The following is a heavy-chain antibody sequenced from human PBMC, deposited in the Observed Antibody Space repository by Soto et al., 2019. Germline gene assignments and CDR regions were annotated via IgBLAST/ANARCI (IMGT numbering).Heavy chain of an antibody. V-gene: IGHV5-51*01. J-gene: IGHJ6*02. CDR2: IYPGDSDT. CDR3: ARHGWTGSAYYYGMDV. D-gene: IGHD3-9*01. CDR1: GYRFTTYW. Sequence: PGESLKISCKGSGYRFTTYWIGWMRQMPGKGLEWMGIIYPGDSDTRYSPSFQGQVTISADKSISTAYLQWSSLKASDTAMYYCARHGWTGSAYYYGMDVWGQGTTVTVSS.